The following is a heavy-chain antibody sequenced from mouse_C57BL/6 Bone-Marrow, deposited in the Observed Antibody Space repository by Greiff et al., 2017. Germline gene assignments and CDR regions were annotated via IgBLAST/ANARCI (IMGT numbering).Heavy chain of an antibody. CDR2: ISDGGSYT. V-gene: IGHV5-4*01. CDR1: GFTFSSYA. J-gene: IGHJ4*01. D-gene: IGHD2-12*01. CDR3: ARDACYYSYYYAMDY. Sequence: EVKLMESGGGLVKPGGSLKLSCAASGFTFSSYAMSWVRQTPGKRLEWVATISDGGSYTYYPDNVKGRFTNHRDNATTNQYLRMSHLKYEDPTMYYCARDACYYSYYYAMDYWGQGTSVTVSS.